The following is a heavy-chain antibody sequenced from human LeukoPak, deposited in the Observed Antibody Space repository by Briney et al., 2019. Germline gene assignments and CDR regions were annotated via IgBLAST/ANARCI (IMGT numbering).Heavy chain of an antibody. CDR2: IYYSGST. CDR3: ASGGGSSSWFDP. V-gene: IGHV4-4*07. CDR1: GGSISSYY. D-gene: IGHD6-6*01. Sequence: PSETLSLTCTVSGGSISSYYWSWIRQPAGEGLEWIGSIYYSGSTYYNPSLKSRVTISVDTSKNQFSLKLSSVTAADTAVYYCASGGGSSSWFDPWGQGTLVTVSS. J-gene: IGHJ5*02.